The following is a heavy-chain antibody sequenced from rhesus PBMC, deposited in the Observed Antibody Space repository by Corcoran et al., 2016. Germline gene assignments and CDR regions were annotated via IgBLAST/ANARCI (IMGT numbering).Heavy chain of an antibody. D-gene: IGHD6-31*01. J-gene: IGHJ4*01. CDR1: GFSFSDYY. Sequence: EVQLVESGGGLAKPGGSLRLSCAASGFSFSDYYMYWVRQAPGKGREWVSGVMYTGGSKYYAESVKGRFTISRENAKNTLYLQMDSLRAEDTAVYYCARVAQAYSSGWYGDYWGQGVLVTVSS. CDR3: ARVAQAYSSGWYGDY. V-gene: IGHV3S18*01. CDR2: VMYTGGSK.